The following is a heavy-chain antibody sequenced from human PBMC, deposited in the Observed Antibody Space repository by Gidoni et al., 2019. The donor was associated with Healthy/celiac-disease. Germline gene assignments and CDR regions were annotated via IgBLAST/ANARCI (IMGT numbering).Heavy chain of an antibody. CDR1: GFTFSRYG. Sequence: QVQLVESGGGVVQPGRSLRLSCAASGFTFSRYGMHWVRQAPGKGLEWVAVISYDGSNKYYADSVKGRFTISRDNSKNTLYLQMNSLRAEDTAVYYCAKVSCGGDCYGYYYYGMDVWGQGTTVTVSS. V-gene: IGHV3-30*18. J-gene: IGHJ6*02. D-gene: IGHD2-21*01. CDR2: ISYDGSNK. CDR3: AKVSCGGDCYGYYYYGMDV.